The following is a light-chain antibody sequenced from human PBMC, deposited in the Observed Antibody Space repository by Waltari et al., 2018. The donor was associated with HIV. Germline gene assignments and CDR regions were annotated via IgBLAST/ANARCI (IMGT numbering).Light chain of an antibody. CDR3: SSYTVPGTL. CDR1: SSNICSYNV. CDR2: DVS. V-gene: IGLV2-14*01. Sequence: SALTPPASVSGSPGQSITISCTGTSSNICSYNVVSCYQHYPGKAPKLMIYDVSTRPSGVSTRFSGYKSGNTASLTIAGLQAEDEADYYCSSYTVPGTLFGTGTRVTVL. J-gene: IGLJ1*01.